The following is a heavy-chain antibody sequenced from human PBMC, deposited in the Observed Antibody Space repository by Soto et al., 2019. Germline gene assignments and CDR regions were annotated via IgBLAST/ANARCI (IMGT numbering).Heavy chain of an antibody. CDR3: ARDATILTRAMDV. D-gene: IGHD3-3*01. Sequence: QVQLQQSGPGLVKTSETLSLTCTVSGGSISNYYWSWIRQTAGKGLEWIGRISSSGSTNYNPSLKSRVTMSIDTSEKQFSLNLRSVTAADTAVYYCARDATILTRAMDVWGQGTTVTVSS. V-gene: IGHV4-4*07. CDR2: ISSSGST. J-gene: IGHJ6*02. CDR1: GGSISNYY.